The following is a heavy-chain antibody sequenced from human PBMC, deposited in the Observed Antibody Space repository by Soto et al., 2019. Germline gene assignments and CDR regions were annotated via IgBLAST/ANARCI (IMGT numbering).Heavy chain of an antibody. CDR1: GGTFSSYT. CDR2: IIPILGIA. CDR3: ARDFYSAYCGGDCYIFSDYYYGMDV. V-gene: IGHV1-69*04. J-gene: IGHJ6*02. D-gene: IGHD2-21*02. Sequence: AASVKVSCKASGGTFSSYTISWVRQAPGQGLEWMGRIIPILGIANYAQKFQGRVTITADKSTSTAYMELSSLRSEDTAVYYCARDFYSAYCGGDCYIFSDYYYGMDVWG.